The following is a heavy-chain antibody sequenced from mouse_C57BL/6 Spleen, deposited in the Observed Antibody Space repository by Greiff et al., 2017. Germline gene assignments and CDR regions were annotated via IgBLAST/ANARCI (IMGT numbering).Heavy chain of an antibody. CDR2: IDPSDSET. Sequence: VKLQQPGAELVRPGSSVKLSCKASGYTFTSYWMHWVKQRPIQGLEWIGNIDPSDSETHYNQKFKDKATLTVDKSSSTAYMQLSSLTSEDSAVYYCAREAESNLYYFDYWGQGTTLTVSS. CDR1: GYTFTSYW. V-gene: IGHV1-52*01. J-gene: IGHJ2*01. D-gene: IGHD2-5*01. CDR3: AREAESNLYYFDY.